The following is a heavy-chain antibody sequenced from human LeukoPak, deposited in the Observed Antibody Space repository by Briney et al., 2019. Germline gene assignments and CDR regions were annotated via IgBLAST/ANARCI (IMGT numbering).Heavy chain of an antibody. CDR2: IYYSGST. J-gene: IGHJ5*02. CDR1: GGSISSYY. CDR3: ARGEWQQLVGTT. V-gene: IGHV4-59*01. Sequence: SETLSLTCTVSGGSISSYYWSWIRQPPGKGLEWIGYIYYSGSTNYDPSLKSRVTISVDTSRDQFSLKLSSVTAADTAMYYCARGEWQQLVGTTWGQGTLVTVSS. D-gene: IGHD6-13*01.